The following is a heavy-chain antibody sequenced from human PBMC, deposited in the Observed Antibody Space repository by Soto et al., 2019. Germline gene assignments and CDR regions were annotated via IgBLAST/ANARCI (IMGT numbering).Heavy chain of an antibody. CDR1: GFSLTTSGVG. CDR2: VYWADDR. V-gene: IGHV2-5*02. D-gene: IGHD3-3*01. CDR3: AHRILRTVFGLVTTTAIYFDF. Sequence: QITLNESGPTVVKPAETLTLTCTFSGFSLTTSGVGVGWIRQSPGKAPEWFALVYWADDRDYSASLKSRLTNTKDTTKNQVVLTMASVDPADTATYYCAHRILRTVFGLVTTTAIYFDFWGQGTPVVVSS. J-gene: IGHJ4*02.